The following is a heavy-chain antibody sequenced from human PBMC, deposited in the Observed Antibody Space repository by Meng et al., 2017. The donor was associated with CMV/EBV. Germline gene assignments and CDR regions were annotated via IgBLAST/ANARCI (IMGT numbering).Heavy chain of an antibody. CDR3: ARERVIVVVPAATTYYYYGMDV. CDR2: INPNSGGT. CDR1: GYTFTGYY. V-gene: IGHV1-2*02. J-gene: IGHJ6*02. D-gene: IGHD2-2*01. Sequence: ASVKVSCKASGYTFTGYYMHWVRQAPGQGLEWMGWINPNSGGTNYAQKFQGRVTMTGDTSISTAYMELSRLRSDDTAVYYCARERVIVVVPAATTYYYYGMDVWGQGTTVTVSS.